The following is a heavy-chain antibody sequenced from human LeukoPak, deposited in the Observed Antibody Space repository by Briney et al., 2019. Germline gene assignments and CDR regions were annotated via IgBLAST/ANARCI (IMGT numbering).Heavy chain of an antibody. J-gene: IGHJ5*02. CDR2: ISGSGGST. CDR1: GFTFSSYA. Sequence: GGSLRLSCAASGFTFSSYAMSWVRQAPGKGLEWVSAISGSGGSTYYADSVKGRFTISRDNSKNTLYLQMNSLRAEDTAVYYCAKAPYGDYVPWLDPWGQGTLVTVSS. D-gene: IGHD4-17*01. CDR3: AKAPYGDYVPWLDP. V-gene: IGHV3-23*01.